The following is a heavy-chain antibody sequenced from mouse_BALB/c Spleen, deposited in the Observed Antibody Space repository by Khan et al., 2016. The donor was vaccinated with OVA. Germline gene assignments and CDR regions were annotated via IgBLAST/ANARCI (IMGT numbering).Heavy chain of an antibody. J-gene: IGHJ2*01. Sequence: EVKVVESGGGLVQPGGSRKFSCAASGFTFSNFGMHWIRQAPEKGLEWVAYISGDSNTIYYADTVKGRSTISRDNPRNTLFLQMTSLRSEDTAMYSCARYYFCGYYFDHWGQGTTLTVSS. CDR1: GFTFSNFG. CDR3: ARYYFCGYYFDH. V-gene: IGHV5-17*02. D-gene: IGHD1-1*01. CDR2: ISGDSNTI.